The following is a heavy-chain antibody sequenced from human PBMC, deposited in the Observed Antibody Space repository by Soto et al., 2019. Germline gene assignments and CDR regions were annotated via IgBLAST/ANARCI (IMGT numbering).Heavy chain of an antibody. CDR1: GFTFDDYA. Sequence: ESGGGLVQPGRSLRLSCAASGFTFDDYAMHWVRQAPGKGLEWVSGISWNSGSIGYADSVKGRFTISRDNAKNSLYLQMNSLRAEDTALYYCAKDSGYDFYYYYMDVWGKGTTVTVSS. CDR2: ISWNSGSI. J-gene: IGHJ6*03. V-gene: IGHV3-9*01. D-gene: IGHD5-12*01. CDR3: AKDSGYDFYYYYMDV.